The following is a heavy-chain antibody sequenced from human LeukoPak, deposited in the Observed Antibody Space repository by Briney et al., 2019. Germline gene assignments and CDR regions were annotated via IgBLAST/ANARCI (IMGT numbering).Heavy chain of an antibody. CDR2: IRYDGSNK. CDR3: AKGQGRSGYSHGAFDI. CDR1: GFTFSNYG. D-gene: IGHD3-22*01. Sequence: GRSLRLSCAATGFTFSNYGMHWVRQAPGKGLEWVTFIRYDGSNKYYADSLKGRFTISRDNSKNTLYLQMNSLRAEDTAVYYCAKGQGRSGYSHGAFDIWGQGTMVTVSS. V-gene: IGHV3-30*02. J-gene: IGHJ3*02.